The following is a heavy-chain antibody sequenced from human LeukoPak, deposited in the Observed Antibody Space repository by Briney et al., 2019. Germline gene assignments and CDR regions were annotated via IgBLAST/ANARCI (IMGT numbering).Heavy chain of an antibody. CDR1: GFTFSSYA. V-gene: IGHV3-64*04. D-gene: IGHD4-17*01. CDR2: ISSNGGST. J-gene: IGHJ6*02. Sequence: GGSLRLSCSASGFTFSSYAMHWVRQAPGKGLEYVSAISSNGGSTYYADSVKGRFTISRDNSKNSLYLQMNSLRTEDTALYYCAKDKDGDYILYTYGMDVWGQGTTVTVSS. CDR3: AKDKDGDYILYTYGMDV.